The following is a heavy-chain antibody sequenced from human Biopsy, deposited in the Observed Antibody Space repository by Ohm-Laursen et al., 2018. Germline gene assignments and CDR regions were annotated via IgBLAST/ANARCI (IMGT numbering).Heavy chain of an antibody. D-gene: IGHD1-26*01. J-gene: IGHJ5*02. V-gene: IGHV1-69*01. CDR3: ARGEGSSWFDP. Sequence: GSSVKVSCKVSGYTFTSYAISWVRQAPGQGLEWMGGIIPIPNVATYAQKFQGRITITADESTSTAYMELSSLTSDDTAVYFCARGEGSSWFDPWGHGTLVTVSS. CDR1: GYTFTSYA. CDR2: IIPIPNVA.